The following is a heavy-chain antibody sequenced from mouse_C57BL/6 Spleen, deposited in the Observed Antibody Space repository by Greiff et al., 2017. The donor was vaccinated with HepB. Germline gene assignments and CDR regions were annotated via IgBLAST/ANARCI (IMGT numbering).Heavy chain of an antibody. J-gene: IGHJ2*01. Sequence: QVQLKESGAELVMPGASVKLSCKASGYTFTSYWMHWVKQRPGQGLEWIGEIDPSDSYTNYNQKFKGKSTLTVDKSSSTAYMQLSSLTSEDSAVYYCAREGLLRSLDYWGQGTTLTVSS. CDR3: AREGLLRSLDY. D-gene: IGHD1-1*01. CDR1: GYTFTSYW. V-gene: IGHV1-69*01. CDR2: IDPSDSYT.